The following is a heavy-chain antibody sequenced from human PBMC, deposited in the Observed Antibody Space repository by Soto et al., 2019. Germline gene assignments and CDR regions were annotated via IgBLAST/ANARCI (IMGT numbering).Heavy chain of an antibody. D-gene: IGHD6-19*01. CDR1: GFTFSSYI. J-gene: IGHJ3*02. CDR3: ARLKIAVAPDDAFDI. CDR2: ISSSSYI. V-gene: IGHV3-21*01. Sequence: KSGGSLRLSCAASGFTFSSYIMNWVRQAPGKGLEWVSSISSSSYIYYADSVKGRFTISRDNAKNSLYLQMNSLRAEDTAVYYCARLKIAVAPDDAFDIWGQGTMVTVXS.